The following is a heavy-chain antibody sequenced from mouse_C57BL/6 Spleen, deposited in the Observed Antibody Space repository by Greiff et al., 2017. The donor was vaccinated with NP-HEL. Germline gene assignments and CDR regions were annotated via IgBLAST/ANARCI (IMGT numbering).Heavy chain of an antibody. CDR1: GFTFSDYG. D-gene: IGHD2-1*01. CDR3: ARRDGNYVAWFAY. V-gene: IGHV5-17*01. CDR2: ISSGSSTI. J-gene: IGHJ3*01. Sequence: EVNVVESGGGLVKPGGSLKLSCAASGFTFSDYGMHWVRQAPEKGLEWVAYISSGSSTIYYADTVKGRFTISRDNAKNTLFLQMTSLRSEDTAMYYCARRDGNYVAWFAYWGQGTLVTVSA.